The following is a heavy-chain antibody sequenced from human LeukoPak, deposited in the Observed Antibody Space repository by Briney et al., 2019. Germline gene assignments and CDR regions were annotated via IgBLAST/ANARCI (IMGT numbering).Heavy chain of an antibody. D-gene: IGHD2-21*02. CDR3: ARFSRITWGDWGDAFDV. J-gene: IGHJ3*01. CDR2: IDDGGNT. V-gene: IGHV4-34*01. CDR1: GGSISDYF. Sequence: SETLSLMCSVYGGSISDYFWSWIRQPPGKGLEWIGEIDDGGNTNYNPSLMSRVIVAMERSKKQFSLVMRSVTASDTAVYYCARFSRITWGDWGDAFDVWGKGATVIVSS.